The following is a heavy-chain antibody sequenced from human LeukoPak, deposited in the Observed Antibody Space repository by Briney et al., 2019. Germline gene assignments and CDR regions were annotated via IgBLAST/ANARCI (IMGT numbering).Heavy chain of an antibody. V-gene: IGHV3-30-3*01. CDR1: GFTFSSYA. CDR2: ISYDGSNK. Sequence: GGSLRLSWAASGFTFSSYAMHWVHQAPGKGLEWVAVISYDGSNKYYADSVKGRFTISRDNSKNTLYLQMNSLRAEDTAVYYCAVGSGWLDYWGQGTLVTVSS. J-gene: IGHJ4*02. CDR3: AVGSGWLDY. D-gene: IGHD6-19*01.